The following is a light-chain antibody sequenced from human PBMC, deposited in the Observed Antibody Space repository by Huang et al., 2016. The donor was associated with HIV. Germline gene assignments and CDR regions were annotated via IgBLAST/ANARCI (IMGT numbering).Light chain of an antibody. V-gene: IGKV3-15*01. CDR1: QSVSSN. Sequence: DIVMTQSPATLSVSPGERATLSCRASQSVSSNLACYQQTPGQAPRLRSYGAATRATGIPARFSGSGSGTKFTLTISSLQSEDFAVYYCQQFNNWPITFGQGTRLEIK. J-gene: IGKJ5*01. CDR2: GAA. CDR3: QQFNNWPIT.